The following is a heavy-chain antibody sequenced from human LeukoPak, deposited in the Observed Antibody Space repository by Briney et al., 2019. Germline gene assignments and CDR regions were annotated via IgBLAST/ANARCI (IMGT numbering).Heavy chain of an antibody. CDR3: ASTGKAKTYYGMDV. Sequence: ASQTLSLTCTVSGVSISSGDYYWRWIRQPPGKGLEWIGYIYYSGSTYYNPSLKSRVTISVDTSKNQFSLKLSSVTAADTAVYYWASTGKAKTYYGMDVWGQGTTVTVSS. CDR1: GVSISSGDYY. J-gene: IGHJ6*02. V-gene: IGHV4-30-4*01. CDR2: IYYSGST.